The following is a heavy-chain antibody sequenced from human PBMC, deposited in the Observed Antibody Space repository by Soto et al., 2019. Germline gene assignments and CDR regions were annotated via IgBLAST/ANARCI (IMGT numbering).Heavy chain of an antibody. V-gene: IGHV4-59*01. CDR2: IYYSGST. J-gene: IGHJ4*02. CDR1: GGSISSYY. CDR3: ARGNYAYFDY. Sequence: QVQLQESGPGLVKPSETLSLNCTVSGGSISSYYWSWIRQPPGKGLEWIGYIYYSGSTNYNPSLKSRVTISVDTSKNQFSLKLRSVTAADMAVYYCARGNYAYFDYWGQGTLVTVSS. D-gene: IGHD1-7*01.